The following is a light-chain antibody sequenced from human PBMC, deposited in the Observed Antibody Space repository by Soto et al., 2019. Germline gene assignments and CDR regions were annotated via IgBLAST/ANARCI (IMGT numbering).Light chain of an antibody. V-gene: IGKV3-15*01. CDR1: QSVSSN. CDR3: PQSNGWPQV. J-gene: IGKJ5*01. CDR2: GAS. Sequence: EILMTQSPATLSVSPGERATLCCRASQSVSSNLAWYQKKPGQDPRRLIYGASTRATGIPARSSASGSGTEFTLTISSLQSEDIAVYCCPQSNGWPQVFGHGTRLEIK.